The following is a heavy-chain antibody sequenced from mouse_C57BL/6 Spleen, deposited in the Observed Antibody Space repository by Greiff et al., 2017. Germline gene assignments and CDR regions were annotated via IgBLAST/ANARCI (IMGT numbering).Heavy chain of an antibody. Sequence: VQLQQSGAELAKPGASVKLSCKASGYTFTSYWMHWVKQRPGKGLEWIGYINPSSGYTKSNQKFKDKATLTADKSSSTAYMQLSSLTYEDSAVYYCARWVYDYDGFAYWGQGTLVTVSA. D-gene: IGHD2-4*01. CDR1: GYTFTSYW. CDR2: INPSSGYT. V-gene: IGHV1-7*01. J-gene: IGHJ3*01. CDR3: ARWVYDYDGFAY.